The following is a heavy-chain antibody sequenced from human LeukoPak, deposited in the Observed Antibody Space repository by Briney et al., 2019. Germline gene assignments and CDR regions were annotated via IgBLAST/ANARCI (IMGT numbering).Heavy chain of an antibody. D-gene: IGHD3-10*02. Sequence: LSLTCTVSGGSISSNTYYWGWIRQTPGKGLEWVSAISSSGSTIYYADSVKGRFTISRDNAKNSLYLQMNSLRAEDTAVYYCAELGITMIGGVWGKGTTVTISS. CDR1: GGSISSNTYY. V-gene: IGHV3-11*04. CDR3: AELGITMIGGV. J-gene: IGHJ6*04. CDR2: ISSSGSTI.